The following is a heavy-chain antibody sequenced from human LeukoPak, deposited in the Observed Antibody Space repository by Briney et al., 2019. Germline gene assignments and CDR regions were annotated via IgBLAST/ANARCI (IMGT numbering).Heavy chain of an antibody. CDR1: GYTFINYG. CDR2: ISVYSGST. V-gene: IGHV1-18*01. CDR3: ARDRRLSGSYYLEVDAMDV. Sequence: GASVKVSCKTFGYTFINYGISWVRQAPGQGLEWMGWISVYSGSTKYAQNFQGRVAMTTDTSTSTAYMELRSLRYDDTAVYYCARDRRLSGSYYLEVDAMDVWGQGTTVTVSS. D-gene: IGHD3-10*01. J-gene: IGHJ6*02.